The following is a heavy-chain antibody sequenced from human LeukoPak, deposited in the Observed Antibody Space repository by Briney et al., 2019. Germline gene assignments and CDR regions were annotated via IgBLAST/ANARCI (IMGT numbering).Heavy chain of an antibody. D-gene: IGHD3-22*01. Sequence: PPETLSLTCTVSGGSISSSSYYWGWIRQPPGKGLEWIGSIYYSGSTYYNPSLKSRVTISVDTSKNQFSLKLSSVTAADTAVYYCVGAPNYYDSSGYYYRADFDYWGQGTLVTVSS. CDR3: VGAPNYYDSSGYYYRADFDY. CDR1: GGSISSSSYY. J-gene: IGHJ4*02. CDR2: IYYSGST. V-gene: IGHV4-39*01.